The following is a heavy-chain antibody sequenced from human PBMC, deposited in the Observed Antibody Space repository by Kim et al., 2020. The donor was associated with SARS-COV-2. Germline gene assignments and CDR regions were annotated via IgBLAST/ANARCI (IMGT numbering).Heavy chain of an antibody. Sequence: SAKTKADSVKGRCTITRDNAKNSLYLQMNSLADDDTAVYYCVRGGNKFDPWGQGALVTVSS. D-gene: IGHD6-25*01. J-gene: IGHJ5*02. V-gene: IGHV3-7*04. CDR2: SAK. CDR3: VRGGNKFDP.